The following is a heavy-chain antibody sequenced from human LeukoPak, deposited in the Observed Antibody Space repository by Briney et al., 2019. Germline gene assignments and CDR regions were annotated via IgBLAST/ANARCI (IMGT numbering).Heavy chain of an antibody. Sequence: SETLSLTCTVSGGSINSDSYYWGWIRQPPGKGLEWIGSIYSSGYTDYNPSLKSRVTISVDTSKNQFSLNLSSVTAADTAVYYCARRRYSSSWYSIDYWGQGTLVTVSS. CDR1: GGSINSDSYY. CDR2: IYSSGYT. V-gene: IGHV4-39*07. D-gene: IGHD6-13*01. CDR3: ARRRYSSSWYSIDY. J-gene: IGHJ4*02.